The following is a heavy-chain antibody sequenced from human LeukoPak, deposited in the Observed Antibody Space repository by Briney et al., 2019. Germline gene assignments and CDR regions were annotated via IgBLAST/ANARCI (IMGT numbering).Heavy chain of an antibody. CDR2: INHSGST. J-gene: IGHJ6*02. CDR1: GGSFSGYY. CDR3: ARGSGYSYGRYCSGGSCPRSYGMDV. Sequence: SETLSLTCAVYGGSFSGYYWSWIRQPPGKGLERIGEINHSGSTNYNPSLKSRVTISVDTSKNQFSLKLSSVTAADTAVYYCARGSGYSYGRYCSGGSCPRSYGMDVWGQGTTVTVSS. D-gene: IGHD2-15*01. V-gene: IGHV4-34*01.